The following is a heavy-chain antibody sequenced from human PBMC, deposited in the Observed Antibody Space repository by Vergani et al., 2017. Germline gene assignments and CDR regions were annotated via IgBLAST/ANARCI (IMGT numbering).Heavy chain of an antibody. J-gene: IGHJ3*02. D-gene: IGHD3-10*01. V-gene: IGHV1-18*01. Sequence: QVQLVQSGAEVKKPGASVKVSCKASGYTFTSYGISWVRQAPGQGLEWMGWISAYNGNTNYAQKLQGRATMTTDTSTRTAYMELRSLRSDDAVVYYCAGAPPATAGCGGSFDIWGQGTMVTVSS. CDR3: AGAPPATAGCGGSFDI. CDR1: GYTFTSYG. CDR2: ISAYNGNT.